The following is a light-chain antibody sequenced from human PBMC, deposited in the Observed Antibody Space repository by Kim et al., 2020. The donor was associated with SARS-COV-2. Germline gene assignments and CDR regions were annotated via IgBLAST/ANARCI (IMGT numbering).Light chain of an antibody. CDR1: SPNIRTNY. V-gene: IGLV1-51*01. CDR3: GTWDSSLSAYV. J-gene: IGLJ1*01. CDR2: DNN. Sequence: GQKIHNSCSGNSPNIRTNYGPWYHQLPGTAPKILIYDNNKRPSGIPDRFSGSKSGTSATLGITGLQTGDEADYYCGTWDSSLSAYVFGTGTKVTVL.